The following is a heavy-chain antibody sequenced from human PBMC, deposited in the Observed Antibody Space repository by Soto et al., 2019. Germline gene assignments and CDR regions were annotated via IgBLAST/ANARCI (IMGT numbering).Heavy chain of an antibody. CDR3: AKDGQLLSGSPDAFDI. CDR2: ISGSGGST. CDR1: GFTFSSYA. Sequence: PGGSLRLSCAASGFTFSSYAMSWVRQAPGKGLEWVSAISGSGGSTYYADSVKGRFTISRDNSKNTLYLQMNSLRAEDTAVYYCAKDGQLLSGSPDAFDIWGQGTMVTVSS. D-gene: IGHD1-26*01. V-gene: IGHV3-23*01. J-gene: IGHJ3*02.